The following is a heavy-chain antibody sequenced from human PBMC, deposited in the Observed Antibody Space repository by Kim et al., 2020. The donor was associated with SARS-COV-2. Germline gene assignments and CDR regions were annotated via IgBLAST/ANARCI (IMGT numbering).Heavy chain of an antibody. V-gene: IGHV3-33*01. CDR3: ARAHSGYDFWGMDV. Sequence: YAASVKGRFTIARDNSKNTLYLQMNSLRAEDTAVYYCARAHSGYDFWGMDVWGQGTTVTVSS. D-gene: IGHD5-12*01. J-gene: IGHJ6*02.